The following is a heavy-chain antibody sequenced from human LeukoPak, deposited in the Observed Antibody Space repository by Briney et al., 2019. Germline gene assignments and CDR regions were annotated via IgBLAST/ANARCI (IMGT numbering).Heavy chain of an antibody. Sequence: RASVKVSCKASGYTFTSYGISWVRQAPGQGLEWMGWISAYNGNTNYAQKLQGRVTMTTDTSTSTAYMELRSLRSEDTAVYYCARSPYYYDSSGSPGVAFDIWGQGTMVTVSS. CDR3: ARSPYYYDSSGSPGVAFDI. CDR2: ISAYNGNT. D-gene: IGHD3-22*01. J-gene: IGHJ3*02. CDR1: GYTFTSYG. V-gene: IGHV1-18*01.